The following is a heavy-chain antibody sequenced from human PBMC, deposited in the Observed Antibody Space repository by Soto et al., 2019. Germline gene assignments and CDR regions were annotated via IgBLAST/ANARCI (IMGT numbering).Heavy chain of an antibody. CDR1: GGSLRGSY. CDR3: AKSHNTVYGTVPDNFDL. Sequence: QVHLQQWGAGLLKPSETLSLTCGVYGGSLRGSYWSWIRQPPGKALEWLGKVTHSGSTTFNPSFKSIVNRPGDTFNKRFTLKLTTATAADRAAYYSAKSHNTVYGTVPDNFDLRGQGTLVPDSS. D-gene: IGHD1-1*01. J-gene: IGHJ4*02. V-gene: IGHV4-34*02. CDR2: VTHSGST.